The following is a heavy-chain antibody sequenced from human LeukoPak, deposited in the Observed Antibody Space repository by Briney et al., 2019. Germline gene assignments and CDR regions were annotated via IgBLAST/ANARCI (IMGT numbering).Heavy chain of an antibody. CDR1: GFTFSTHT. CDR2: IGANSDDV. J-gene: IGHJ5*02. Sequence: NPGGSLRLSCAGSGFTFSTHTMNWVRQAPGRGLEWVSSIGANSDDVYYADSVKGRFTISRDNAKNSLYLQMNSLRTEDTAVYYCVRIPNTAGFPNWFDPWGQGTLSPSPQ. V-gene: IGHV3-21*01. D-gene: IGHD2-2*02. CDR3: VRIPNTAGFPNWFDP.